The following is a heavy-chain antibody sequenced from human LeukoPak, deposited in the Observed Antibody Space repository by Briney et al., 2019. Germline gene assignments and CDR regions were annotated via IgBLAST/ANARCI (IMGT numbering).Heavy chain of an antibody. D-gene: IGHD6-13*01. CDR3: AKIPPPGYSSSWYKHEQAVEDY. Sequence: TGGSLRLSCAASGFTFSSYGMHWVRQAPGKGLEWVAVISYDGSNKYYADSVKGRFTISRDNSKNTLYLQMNSLRAEDTAVYYCAKIPPPGYSSSWYKHEQAVEDYWGQGTLVTVSS. CDR1: GFTFSSYG. J-gene: IGHJ4*02. CDR2: ISYDGSNK. V-gene: IGHV3-30*18.